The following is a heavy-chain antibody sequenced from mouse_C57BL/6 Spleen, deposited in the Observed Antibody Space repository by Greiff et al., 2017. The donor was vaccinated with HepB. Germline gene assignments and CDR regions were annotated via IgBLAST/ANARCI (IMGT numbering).Heavy chain of an antibody. J-gene: IGHJ1*03. V-gene: IGHV1-63*01. CDR3: ARESSYWYFDV. D-gene: IGHD1-1*01. CDR2: IYPGGGYT. Sequence: VQLQQSGAELVRPGTSVKMSCKASGYTFTNYWIGWAKQRPGHGLEWIGDIYPGGGYTNYYEKFKGKATLTADKSSSTAYMQFSSLTSEDSAIYYCARESSYWYFDVWGTGTTVTVSS. CDR1: GYTFTNYW.